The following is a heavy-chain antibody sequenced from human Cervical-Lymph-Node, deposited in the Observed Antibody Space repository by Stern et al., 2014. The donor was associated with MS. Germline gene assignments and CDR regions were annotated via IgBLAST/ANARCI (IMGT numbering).Heavy chain of an antibody. D-gene: IGHD4-17*01. Sequence: VQLVESGGCFVKPGGSLRLSCAASGFMFNNYAMSWVRQSPEKGLEWISVINQSGEHPYYVDSVQGRFTVARDNNGNTLFLQMDSLRVDDTAVYYCVKSLVTYGDNYFFDLWGRGTLVTVSS. CDR2: INQSGEHP. V-gene: IGHV3-23*04. CDR1: GFMFNNYA. CDR3: VKSLVTYGDNYFFDL. J-gene: IGHJ2*01.